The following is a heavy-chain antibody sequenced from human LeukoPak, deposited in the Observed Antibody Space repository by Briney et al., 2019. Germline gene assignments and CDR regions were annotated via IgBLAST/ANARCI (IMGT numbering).Heavy chain of an antibody. CDR1: GGSISSYY. CDR3: ARPQQLGRNDAFDI. D-gene: IGHD6-13*01. Sequence: SETLSLTCTVSGGSISSYYWSWIRQPAGKGLEWIGRIYTSGSTNYNPSLKSRVTMSVDTSKNQFSLKLSSVTAADTAVYYCARPQQLGRNDAFDIWGQGTMVTVSS. CDR2: IYTSGST. V-gene: IGHV4-4*07. J-gene: IGHJ3*02.